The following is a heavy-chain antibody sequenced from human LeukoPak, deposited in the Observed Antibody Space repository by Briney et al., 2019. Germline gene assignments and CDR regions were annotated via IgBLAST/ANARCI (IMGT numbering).Heavy chain of an antibody. CDR3: ARGVGTTIGYYYYYMDV. CDR1: GYTFTSYD. CDR2: MNPNSGNT. D-gene: IGHD1-26*01. J-gene: IGHJ6*03. Sequence: ASVKVSCKASGYTFTSYDINGVRQATGQGLEWMGWMNPNSGNTGYAQKFQGRVTMTRNTSISTAYMELSSLRSEDTAVYYCARGVGTTIGYYYYYMDVWGKGTTVTVSS. V-gene: IGHV1-8*01.